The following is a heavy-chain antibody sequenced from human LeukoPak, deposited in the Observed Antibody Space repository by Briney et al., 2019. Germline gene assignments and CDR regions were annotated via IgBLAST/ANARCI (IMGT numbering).Heavy chain of an antibody. V-gene: IGHV1-8*02. J-gene: IGHJ6*02. Sequence: ASVKVSCKASGYTFSNFDINWVRQAPGQGLEWMGWMNPVSGDAGSAQKFQGRVTLTRNTSISTAYMELSSLRSDDTALYYCARDWIDGYNPYYYYYGMDVWGRGTTVTVSS. CDR2: MNPVSGDA. CDR3: ARDWIDGYNPYYYYYGMDV. D-gene: IGHD5-24*01. CDR1: GYTFSNFD.